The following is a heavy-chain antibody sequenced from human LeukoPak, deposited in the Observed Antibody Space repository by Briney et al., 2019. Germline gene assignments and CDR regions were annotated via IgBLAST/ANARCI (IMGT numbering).Heavy chain of an antibody. D-gene: IGHD5-12*01. Sequence: SETLSLTCTVSGGSINSSPYYWGWISQPPGKGLEWIGRIYYSGSTYYNPSLKSRVTISADTSKNQFSLKLTSVTAADTAVYYCARPFAPRGFYGMDVWGQGTTVSVSS. V-gene: IGHV4-39*01. CDR2: IYYSGST. J-gene: IGHJ6*02. CDR3: ARPFAPRGFYGMDV. CDR1: GGSINSSPYY.